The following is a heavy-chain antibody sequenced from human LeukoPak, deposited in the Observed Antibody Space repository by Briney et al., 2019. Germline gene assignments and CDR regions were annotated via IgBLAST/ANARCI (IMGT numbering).Heavy chain of an antibody. CDR3: ARVVVAATTKFDY. CDR2: INPNSGGT. D-gene: IGHD2-15*01. CDR1: GYTFTGYY. Sequence: ASVKVSCKASGYTFTGYYMHWVRQAPGHGLEWMGRINPNSGGTNYAQKFQGRVTMTRDTSISTAYMELSRLRSDDTAVYYCARVVVAATTKFDYWGQGTLVTVSS. J-gene: IGHJ4*02. V-gene: IGHV1-2*06.